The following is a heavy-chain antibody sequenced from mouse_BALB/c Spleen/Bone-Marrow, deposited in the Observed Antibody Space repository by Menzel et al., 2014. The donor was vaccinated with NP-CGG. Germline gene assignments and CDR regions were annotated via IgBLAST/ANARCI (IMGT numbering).Heavy chain of an antibody. J-gene: IGHJ2*01. Sequence: EVKLLESGGGLVQPGGSLKLSCAASGFDFSRYWMSWVRQAPGEGLEWIGEINPDSSTINYTPALKDKFIISRDNAKNTLYLQMSKVRSEDTALYYCARQGYYGKGDYWGQGTTLTVSS. V-gene: IGHV4-1*02. D-gene: IGHD2-1*01. CDR1: GFDFSRYW. CDR2: INPDSSTI. CDR3: ARQGYYGKGDY.